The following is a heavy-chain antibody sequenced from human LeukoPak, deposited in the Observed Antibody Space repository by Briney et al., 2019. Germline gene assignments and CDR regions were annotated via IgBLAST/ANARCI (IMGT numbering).Heavy chain of an antibody. V-gene: IGHV3-11*01. CDR3: ARVGIAVADRAFDP. Sequence: PGGSLRLSCAASGFTFSDYYMSWIRQAPGKGLEWVSYISSSGSTIYYADSVKGRFTISRDNAKNSPYLQMNSLRAEDPAVYYCARVGIAVADRAFDPWGQGTLVTVSS. D-gene: IGHD6-19*01. J-gene: IGHJ5*02. CDR2: ISSSGSTI. CDR1: GFTFSDYY.